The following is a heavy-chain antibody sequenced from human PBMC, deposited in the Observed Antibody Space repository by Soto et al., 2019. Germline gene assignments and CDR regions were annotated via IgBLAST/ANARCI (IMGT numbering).Heavy chain of an antibody. CDR2: VYSSGNT. J-gene: IGHJ6*02. CDR1: GDSMNSYC. V-gene: IGHV4-4*07. Sequence: SETLSLTRTVSGDSMNSYCWTGIRQPAGKGLDWIVRVYSSGNTNYKPSLRSRVTMSVDTSQNKFSLKLRSMTAADTAVYYCARGATIIAWLGFDVWGQGTTVT. CDR3: ARGATIIAWLGFDV. D-gene: IGHD3-22*01.